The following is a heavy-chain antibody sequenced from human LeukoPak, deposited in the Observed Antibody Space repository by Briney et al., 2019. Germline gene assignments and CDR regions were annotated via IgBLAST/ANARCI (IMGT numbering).Heavy chain of an antibody. J-gene: IGHJ4*02. D-gene: IGHD5-18*01. CDR3: ARDLGYSYGYE. CDR2: IYYSGST. V-gene: IGHV4-59*01. Sequence: PSETLSLTCTVSGGSISSYYWSWIRQPPGKGLEWIGYIYYSGSTNYNPSLKSRVTISVDTSKNQSSLKLSSVTAADTAVYYCARDLGYSYGYEWGQGTLVTVSS. CDR1: GGSISSYY.